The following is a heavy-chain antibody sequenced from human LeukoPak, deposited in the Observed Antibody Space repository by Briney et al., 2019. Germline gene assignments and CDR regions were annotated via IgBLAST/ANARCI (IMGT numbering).Heavy chain of an antibody. CDR2: IRYDGSNK. V-gene: IGHV3-30*02. J-gene: IGHJ6*03. Sequence: GGSLRLSCAASGFTFSSYGMHWVRQAPGKGLEWVAFIRYDGSNKYYADSVKGRFTISRDNAKNSLYLQMNSLRVEDTALYYCARDIGRVDTASTYMDVWGKGTTVTISS. CDR3: ARDIGRVDTASTYMDV. D-gene: IGHD5-18*01. CDR1: GFTFSSYG.